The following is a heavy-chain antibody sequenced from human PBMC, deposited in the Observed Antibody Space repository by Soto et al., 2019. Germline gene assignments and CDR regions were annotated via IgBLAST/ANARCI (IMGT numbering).Heavy chain of an antibody. CDR2: IKSKTDGGTT. CDR3: TTEISSSWYMGYVDNWFEP. V-gene: IGHV3-15*07. D-gene: IGHD6-13*01. Sequence: PVWSLRLSCSSSGFTFSNAWMNLVLQSPFKWLEFFGRIKSKTDGGTTDYAAPVKGRFTISRDDSKNTLYLQMNSLKTEDTAVYYCTTEISSSWYMGYVDNWFEPWGQGTLVTVSS. J-gene: IGHJ5*02. CDR1: GFTFSNAW.